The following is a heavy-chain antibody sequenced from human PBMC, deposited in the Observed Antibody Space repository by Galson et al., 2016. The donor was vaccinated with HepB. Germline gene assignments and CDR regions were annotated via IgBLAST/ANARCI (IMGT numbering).Heavy chain of an antibody. J-gene: IGHJ4*02. Sequence: SLRLSCAVSGFTFSDYYMTWIRQAPGKGLEWISYIGMSDTTIYYADSVKGRFTVSRDNANRSLYLQMNSLRAEDTAVYYCARTWYYSTLSGYYPYFDDWGQGTLVTVSP. V-gene: IGHV3-11*01. CDR3: ARTWYYSTLSGYYPYFDD. D-gene: IGHD3-9*01. CDR1: GFTFSDYY. CDR2: IGMSDTTI.